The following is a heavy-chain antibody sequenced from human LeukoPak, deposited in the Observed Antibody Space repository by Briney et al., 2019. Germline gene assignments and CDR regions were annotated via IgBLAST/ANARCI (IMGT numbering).Heavy chain of an antibody. J-gene: IGHJ3*02. V-gene: IGHV3-21*01. Sequence: PGGSLRLSCAASGFTLSSYSMNWVRQAPGKGLEWVSPFSSSSSHIYYADSVKGRFTISRDNAKYSLYLQMSSLRAEDTAVYYCARGVAAARYDAFDIWGQGTMVTVSS. CDR1: GFTLSSYS. D-gene: IGHD6-13*01. CDR2: FSSSSSHI. CDR3: ARGVAAARYDAFDI.